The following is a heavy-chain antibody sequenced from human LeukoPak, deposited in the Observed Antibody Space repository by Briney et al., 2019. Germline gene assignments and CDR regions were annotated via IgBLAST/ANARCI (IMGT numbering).Heavy chain of an antibody. D-gene: IGHD2-15*01. CDR3: ARDYLKVVVAGTAPSAGHMDY. CDR2: ISAYSGNT. J-gene: IGHJ4*02. CDR1: GYTFTSYG. Sequence: ASVKVSCKASGYTFTSYGISWVRQAPGQGLEWVGWISAYSGNTNYAQKLQGRVTMTTDTSTSTAYMELSSLRSEDMAVYYCARDYLKVVVAGTAPSAGHMDYWGQGTLVTVSS. V-gene: IGHV1-18*03.